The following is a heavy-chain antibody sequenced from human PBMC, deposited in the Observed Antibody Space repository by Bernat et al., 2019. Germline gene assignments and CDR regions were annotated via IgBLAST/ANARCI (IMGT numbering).Heavy chain of an antibody. CDR2: IYSGGST. CDR1: GFTVSSNY. V-gene: IGHV3-53*01. D-gene: IGHD6-13*01. J-gene: IGHJ4*02. Sequence: EVQLVESGGGLIQPGGSPRLSCAASGFTVSSNYMSWVRQAPGKGLEWVSVIYSGGSTYYADSVKGRFTISRDNSKNTLYLQMNSLSAEDTAVYYCARDGSSSWLLYWGQGTLVTVSS. CDR3: ARDGSSSWLLY.